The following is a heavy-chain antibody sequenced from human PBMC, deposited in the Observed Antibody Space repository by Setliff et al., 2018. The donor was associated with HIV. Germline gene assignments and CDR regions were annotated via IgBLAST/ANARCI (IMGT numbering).Heavy chain of an antibody. CDR1: GGSLRTFH. V-gene: IGHV4-59*08. CDR3: AKRRGSGTLYDAFDP. Sequence: SETLSLTCTVSGGSLRTFHWTWLRQAPGKGLEWLGHIYDVGVTNYNPSLKNRVTISLDASQTRCSLTLASVTATATAVYFCAKRRGSGTLYDAFDPWGQGILVTVSS. J-gene: IGHJ5*02. CDR2: IYDVGVT. D-gene: IGHD3-10*01.